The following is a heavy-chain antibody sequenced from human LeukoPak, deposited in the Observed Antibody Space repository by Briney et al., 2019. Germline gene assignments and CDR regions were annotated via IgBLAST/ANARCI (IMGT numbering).Heavy chain of an antibody. CDR2: ISSSSRTI. CDR1: GFTFSSYS. D-gene: IGHD2-2*01. CDR3: ARGVVVPAAAYYYYYYYMDV. V-gene: IGHV3-48*01. Sequence: GGSLRLSCAASGFTFSSYSMNWVRQAPGKGLEWVSYISSSSRTIYYADSVKGRFTISRDNAKNSLYLQMNSLRAEDTAVYYCARGVVVPAAAYYYYYYYMDVWGKGTTVTVSS. J-gene: IGHJ6*03.